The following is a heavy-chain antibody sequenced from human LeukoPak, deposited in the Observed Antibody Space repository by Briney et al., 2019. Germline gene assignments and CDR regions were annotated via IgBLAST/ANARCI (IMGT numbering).Heavy chain of an antibody. J-gene: IGHJ4*02. D-gene: IGHD4-23*01. CDR3: VRGNDYGGPHY. V-gene: IGHV3-74*01. CDR2: IDRDGSRI. Sequence: PGGSLRLTCAVSGFTFSSYRMHWVRQAPGKGLVWVSRIDRDGSRINYADSVKGRFTISRDNGKNTLFLQMNSLRAEDAAVYYCVRGNDYGGPHYWGQGTLVTVSS. CDR1: GFTFSSYR.